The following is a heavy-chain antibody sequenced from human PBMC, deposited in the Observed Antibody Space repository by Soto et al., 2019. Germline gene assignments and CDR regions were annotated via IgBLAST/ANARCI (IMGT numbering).Heavy chain of an antibody. CDR1: GFTFSSYG. CDR2: IWYDGSNK. D-gene: IGHD6-19*01. CDR3: ARNLIAVAGTRYYYGMDV. Sequence: GSLRLSCAASGFTFSSYGMHWVRQAPGKGLEWVAVIWYDGSNKYYADSVKGRFTISRDNSKNTLYLQMNSLRAEDTAVYYCARNLIAVAGTRYYYGMDVWGQGTTVTVSS. V-gene: IGHV3-33*01. J-gene: IGHJ6*02.